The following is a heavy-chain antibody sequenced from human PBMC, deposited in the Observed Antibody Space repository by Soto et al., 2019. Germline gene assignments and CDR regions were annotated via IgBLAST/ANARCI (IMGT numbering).Heavy chain of an antibody. Sequence: SETLSLTCTVSGGSISSGGYYWSWIRQHPGKGLEWIGYIYYSGSTYYNPSLKSRVTISVDTSKNQFSLKLSSVTAADTAVYYCARGGIAAAAPPDYWGQGTRVTVS. D-gene: IGHD6-13*01. J-gene: IGHJ4*02. CDR1: GGSISSGGYY. V-gene: IGHV4-31*03. CDR2: IYYSGST. CDR3: ARGGIAAAAPPDY.